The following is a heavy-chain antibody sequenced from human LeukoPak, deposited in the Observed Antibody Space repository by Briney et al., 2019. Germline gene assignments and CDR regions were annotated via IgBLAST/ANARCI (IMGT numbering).Heavy chain of an antibody. D-gene: IGHD1-26*01. CDR1: GGTFSSYA. Sequence: ASVNLSCKASGGTFSSYAISWVRQAPGQGLEWMGRIIPILGIANYAQKFQGRVTITADKSTSTAYMELSSLRSEDTAVYYCARDVLSGSYADYWGQTTLGSASS. CDR3: ARDVLSGSYADY. CDR2: IIPILGIA. V-gene: IGHV1-69*04. J-gene: IGHJ4*02.